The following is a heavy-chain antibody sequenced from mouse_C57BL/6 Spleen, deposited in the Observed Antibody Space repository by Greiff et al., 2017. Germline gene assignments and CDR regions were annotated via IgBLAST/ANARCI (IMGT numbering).Heavy chain of an antibody. CDR2: ILPGSGST. Sequence: VQVVEPGAELMKPGASVKLSCKATGYTFTGYWIAWVKQRPGHGLEWIGEILPGSGSTNYNEKFKGKATFTADTSSNTAYMQLSSLTTEDSAIYYCARKDNYYGSSDFCVWGTGPTVTVSS. CDR1: GYTFTGYW. V-gene: IGHV1-9*01. CDR3: ARKDNYYGSSDFCV. J-gene: IGHJ1*03. D-gene: IGHD1-1*01.